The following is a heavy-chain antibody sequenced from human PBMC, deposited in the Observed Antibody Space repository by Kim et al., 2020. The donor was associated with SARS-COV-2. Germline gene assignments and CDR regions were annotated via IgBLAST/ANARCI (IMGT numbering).Heavy chain of an antibody. Sequence: GGSLRLSCVASEFTFSTYAVSWVRQAPGKGLEWVSAIPSSGGATYYADSVRGRFTISRDNSMNTLSLQMNSLRADDTAVYYCAKLMTTSSYSAMDVWG. V-gene: IGHV3-23*01. CDR1: EFTFSTYA. CDR3: AKLMTTSSYSAMDV. J-gene: IGHJ6*02. D-gene: IGHD2-2*01. CDR2: IPSSGGAT.